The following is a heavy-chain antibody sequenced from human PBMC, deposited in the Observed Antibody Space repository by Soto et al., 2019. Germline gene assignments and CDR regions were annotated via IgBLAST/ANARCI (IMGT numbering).Heavy chain of an antibody. D-gene: IGHD5-18*01. Sequence: SVKVSCKASGYTFTSYAMHWVRQAPGQRLEWMGWIIPIFGTANYAQKFQGRVTITADESTSTAYMELSSLRSEDTAVYYCERRLTRRGYSYAIDYWGQGTLVTVS. CDR1: GYTFTSYA. J-gene: IGHJ4*02. CDR3: ERRLTRRGYSYAIDY. CDR2: IIPIFGTA. V-gene: IGHV1-69*13.